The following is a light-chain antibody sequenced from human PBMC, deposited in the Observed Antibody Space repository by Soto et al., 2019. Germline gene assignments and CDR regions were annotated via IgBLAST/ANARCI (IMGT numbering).Light chain of an antibody. CDR3: QQYDNSLWT. J-gene: IGKJ1*01. V-gene: IGKV3-20*01. CDR1: QSLANSF. CDR2: GAS. Sequence: ELVLTQSPATLSLSPGERATLSCRASQSLANSFIAWYQQKPGQAPRLLIYGASRRATGVPDRFSGSGSGTDFTLTISRLEPEDFAVYYCQQYDNSLWTFGQGTKVDI.